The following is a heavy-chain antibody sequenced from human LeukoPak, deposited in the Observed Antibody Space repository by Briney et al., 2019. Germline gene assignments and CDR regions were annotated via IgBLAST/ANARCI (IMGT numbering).Heavy chain of an antibody. D-gene: IGHD3-22*01. J-gene: IGHJ6*02. V-gene: IGHV3-30-3*01. CDR3: AREIRDSSGYYYGMDV. CDR2: ISYDGSNK. Sequence: GGSLRLSCAASGFTFSSYAMHWVRQAPGKGLEWVAVISYDGSNKYYADSVKGRFTISRDNPKNTLYLQMNSLRAEDTAVYYCAREIRDSSGYYYGMDVWGQGTTVTVSS. CDR1: GFTFSSYA.